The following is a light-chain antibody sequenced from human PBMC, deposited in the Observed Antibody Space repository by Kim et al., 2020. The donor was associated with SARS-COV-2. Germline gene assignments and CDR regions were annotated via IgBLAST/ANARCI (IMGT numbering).Light chain of an antibody. CDR3: QQYGALPST. CDR2: SAS. Sequence: ASVGDRVTITCQASQAINNYLDWNQQKQGKAPRLLIYSASSLETGVPSRFSGSESGTDFAFTISSLQHEAIATYYCQQYGALPSTFGQGTKLEV. J-gene: IGKJ2*01. V-gene: IGKV1-33*01. CDR1: QAINNY.